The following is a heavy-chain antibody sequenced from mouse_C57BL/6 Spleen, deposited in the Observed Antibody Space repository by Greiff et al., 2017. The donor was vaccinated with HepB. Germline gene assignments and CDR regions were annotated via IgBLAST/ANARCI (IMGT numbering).Heavy chain of an antibody. CDR1: GYSITSGYY. CDR2: ISYDGSN. J-gene: IGHJ3*01. Sequence: EVQLVESGPGLVKPSQSLSLTCSVTGYSITSGYYWNWIRQFPGNKLEWMGYISYDGSNKYNPSLKNRISITRDTSKNQFFLKLNSVTTEDTATYYCARVAQAFAYWGQGTLVTVSA. CDR3: ARVAQAFAY. D-gene: IGHD3-2*02. V-gene: IGHV3-6*01.